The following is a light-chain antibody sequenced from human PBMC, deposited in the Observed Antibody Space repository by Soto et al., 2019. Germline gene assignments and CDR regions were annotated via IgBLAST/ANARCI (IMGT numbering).Light chain of an antibody. CDR2: EGS. CDR3: CSYAGSSTSV. Sequence: QSALTQPASVSGSPGQSITMSCTGTSSDVGSYNLVSWYQQHPGKAPKLMIYEGSKRPSGVSNRFSGSKSGNTASLTISGLQAEDEADYYCCSYAGSSTSVFGGGTKLTVL. J-gene: IGLJ2*01. CDR1: SSDVGSYNL. V-gene: IGLV2-23*01.